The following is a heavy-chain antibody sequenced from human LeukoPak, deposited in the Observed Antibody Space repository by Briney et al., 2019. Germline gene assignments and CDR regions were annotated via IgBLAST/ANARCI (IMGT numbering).Heavy chain of an antibody. D-gene: IGHD2-21*01. V-gene: IGHV3-21*01. J-gene: IGHJ3*02. CDR3: ARTVVVIATEDGDAFDI. CDR1: GFTFSSYS. Sequence: PGGSLRLSCAASGFTFSSYSMNWVRQASGKGLEWVSSISSSSSYIYYADSVKGRFTISRDNAKNSLYLQMNSLRAEDTAVYYCARTVVVIATEDGDAFDIWGQGTMVTVSS. CDR2: ISSSSSYI.